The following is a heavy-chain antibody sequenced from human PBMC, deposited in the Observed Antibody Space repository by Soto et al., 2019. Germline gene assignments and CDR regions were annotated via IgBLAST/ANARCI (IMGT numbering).Heavy chain of an antibody. V-gene: IGHV4-31*03. CDR2: IYYSGST. Sequence: QVQLQESGPGLVKPSQTLSLTCTVSGGSISSGGYYWSWIRQHPGKGLEWIGYIYYSGSTYYNPSRKRRVTTSVDTSKNQFSLKLRSVTAADTAVYYCARVFGFGGMDVWGQGTTVTVSS. D-gene: IGHD3-10*01. CDR3: ARVFGFGGMDV. J-gene: IGHJ6*02. CDR1: GGSISSGGYY.